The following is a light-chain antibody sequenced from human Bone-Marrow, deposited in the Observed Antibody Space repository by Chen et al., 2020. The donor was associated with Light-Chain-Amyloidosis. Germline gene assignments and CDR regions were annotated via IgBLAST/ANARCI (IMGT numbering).Light chain of an antibody. Sequence: QSVLTQPPSASGTPGPRVTISCSGTSSNIGSNSVIWYQQLPGTAPKLLLYKSNERPSGVPERVSGSKSGSSASLASSGLRSEDEADYYCATWDESLSGWVFGGGTKLTVL. J-gene: IGLJ3*02. CDR3: ATWDESLSGWV. V-gene: IGLV1-47*01. CDR1: SSNIGSNS. CDR2: KSN.